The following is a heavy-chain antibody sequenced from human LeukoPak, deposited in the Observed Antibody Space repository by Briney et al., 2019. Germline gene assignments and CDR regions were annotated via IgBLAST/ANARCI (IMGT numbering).Heavy chain of an antibody. J-gene: IGHJ3*01. CDR3: ARLASRPF. V-gene: IGHV3-53*01. CDR2: IYETGNT. Sequence: GGSLRLSCAVSGFTVSSNYMSWVRQPPGKGLEWISIIYETGNTKYADSVKDRFTISRDISKNTVYLQMHSLRAEDTAVYYCARLASRPFWGRGTKVTVSS. CDR1: GFTVSSNY.